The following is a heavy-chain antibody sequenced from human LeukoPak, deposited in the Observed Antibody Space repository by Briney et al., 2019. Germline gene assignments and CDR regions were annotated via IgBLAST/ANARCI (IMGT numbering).Heavy chain of an antibody. V-gene: IGHV4-4*02. J-gene: IGHJ6*03. CDR2: IYHSGST. CDR1: GGSISSSNW. Sequence: SGTLSLTCAVSGGSISSSNWWSWVRQPPGKGLEWIGEIYHSGSTNYNPSLKSRVTISVDKSKNQFSLKLSSVTAADTAVYYCARDLVATIEDYYYYYMDVWGKGTTVTVSS. D-gene: IGHD5-12*01. CDR3: ARDLVATIEDYYYYYMDV.